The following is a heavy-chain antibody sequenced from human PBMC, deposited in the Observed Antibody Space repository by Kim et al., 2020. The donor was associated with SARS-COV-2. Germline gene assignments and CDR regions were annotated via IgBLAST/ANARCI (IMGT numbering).Heavy chain of an antibody. Sequence: SIQGQVTISADKSISTAYLQWSSLKASDTAMYYCARYRSKYSSGWYYFDYWGQGTLVTVSS. D-gene: IGHD6-19*01. J-gene: IGHJ4*02. CDR3: ARYRSKYSSGWYYFDY. V-gene: IGHV5-51*01.